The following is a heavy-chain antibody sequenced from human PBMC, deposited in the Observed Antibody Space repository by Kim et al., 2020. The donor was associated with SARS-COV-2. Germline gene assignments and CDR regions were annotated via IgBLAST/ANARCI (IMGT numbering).Heavy chain of an antibody. Sequence: ASVKVSCKASGYTFTSYYMHWVRQAPGQGLEWMGIINPSGGSTSYAQKFQGRVTMTRDTSTSTVYMELSSLRSEDTAVYYCARDGKYYYDSSGYDYFDYWGQGTLVTVSS. CDR2: INPSGGST. CDR3: ARDGKYYYDSSGYDYFDY. V-gene: IGHV1-46*01. J-gene: IGHJ4*02. CDR1: GYTFTSYY. D-gene: IGHD3-22*01.